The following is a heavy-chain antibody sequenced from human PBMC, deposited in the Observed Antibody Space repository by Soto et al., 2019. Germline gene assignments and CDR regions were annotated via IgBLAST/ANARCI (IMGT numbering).Heavy chain of an antibody. CDR1: GFTFSSYG. J-gene: IGHJ6*02. D-gene: IGHD6-13*01. Sequence: QVQLVESGGGVVQPGRSLRLSCAASGFTFSSYGMHWVRQAPGKGLEWVAVIWYDGSNKYYADSVKGRFTISRDNSKNTLYLQMNSLRAEDTAVYYCARGRIAAAAPRYYGMDVWGQGTTVTVSS. CDR2: IWYDGSNK. V-gene: IGHV3-33*01. CDR3: ARGRIAAAAPRYYGMDV.